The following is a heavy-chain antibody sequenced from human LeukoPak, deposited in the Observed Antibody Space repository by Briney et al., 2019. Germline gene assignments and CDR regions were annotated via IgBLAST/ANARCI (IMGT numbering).Heavy chain of an antibody. CDR2: INPNSGGT. CDR1: GYTFTDYY. J-gene: IGHJ4*02. CDR3: ASGERIVMVVAAYYFDY. V-gene: IGHV1-2*02. Sequence: GASVTVSCKTSGYTFTDYYMHWVRQAPGQGLEWMGWINPNSGGTNYAQNFQGRVTMARDTSISTAYMELNRLRSDDTAVYYCASGERIVMVVAAYYFDYWGQGSLVTVSS. D-gene: IGHD2-15*01.